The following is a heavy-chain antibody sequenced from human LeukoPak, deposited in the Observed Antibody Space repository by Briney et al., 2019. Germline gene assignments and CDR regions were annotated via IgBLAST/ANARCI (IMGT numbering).Heavy chain of an antibody. Sequence: GGSLRLSCAASGFTFSRYWMSWVRQAPGKGPEWVANIKQDGSEKYYVDSVRGRFTISRDNARTSLYLQMNSLRAEDTAVYYCAKDSIAVAGSYFDYWGQGTLVTVSS. CDR2: IKQDGSEK. D-gene: IGHD6-19*01. V-gene: IGHV3-7*01. CDR1: GFTFSRYW. CDR3: AKDSIAVAGSYFDY. J-gene: IGHJ4*02.